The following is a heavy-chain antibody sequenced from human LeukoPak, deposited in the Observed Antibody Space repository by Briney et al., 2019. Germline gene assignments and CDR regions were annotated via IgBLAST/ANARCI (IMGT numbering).Heavy chain of an antibody. CDR1: GYTFTSYD. D-gene: IGHD3-22*01. Sequence: GASVKVSCKASGYTFTSYDINWVRQATGQGLEWMGWMNPNSGNTGYAQKFQGRVTMTRNTSISTAYMELSSLRSEDTAVYYCARDAQEFFDSSTYHEGPFDIWGQGSMVTVSS. CDR2: MNPNSGNT. V-gene: IGHV1-8*01. CDR3: ARDAQEFFDSSTYHEGPFDI. J-gene: IGHJ3*02.